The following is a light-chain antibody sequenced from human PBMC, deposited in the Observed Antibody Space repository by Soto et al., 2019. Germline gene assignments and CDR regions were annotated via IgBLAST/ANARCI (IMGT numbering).Light chain of an antibody. V-gene: IGLV2-14*01. Sequence: QSALTQPASVSGSPGQSITISCTGTISDVGGYNYVSWYQQHPGKAPKLILYDVINRPSGVSNRFSGSKSGNTASLTISGLQAVDEADYYCSSYTSSSTLVFGGGTKLTVL. CDR2: DVI. CDR3: SSYTSSSTLV. J-gene: IGLJ2*01. CDR1: ISDVGGYNY.